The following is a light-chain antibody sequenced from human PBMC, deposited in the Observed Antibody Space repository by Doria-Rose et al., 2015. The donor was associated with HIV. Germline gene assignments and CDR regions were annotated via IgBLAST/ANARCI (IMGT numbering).Light chain of an antibody. CDR1: QDIRSD. CDR2: AAS. Sequence: DIRLTQSPSSLSAPVRDRVSITGRASQDIRSDLGWSQQKPGKAPKRLIFAASSLLSGVPSTFSGSGSGTEFTLTISSLEPEDFALHYCHQYGTSWTFGQGTKVEI. CDR3: HQYGTSWT. J-gene: IGKJ1*01. V-gene: IGKV1-17*01.